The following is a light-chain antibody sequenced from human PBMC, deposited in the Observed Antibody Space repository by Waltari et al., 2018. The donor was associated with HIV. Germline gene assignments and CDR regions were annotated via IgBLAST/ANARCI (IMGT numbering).Light chain of an antibody. CDR1: QSVSSN. CDR3: QQYNNWQYT. V-gene: IGKV3-15*01. J-gene: IGKJ2*01. Sequence: EIVMTQSPATLSVSPGGRATLSCRASQSVSSNLAWYQQKPGQAPRLLIYGTSTRATGIPARFSGSGSGTEFTLTISSLQSEDFAVYYCQQYNNWQYTFGQGTKLEIK. CDR2: GTS.